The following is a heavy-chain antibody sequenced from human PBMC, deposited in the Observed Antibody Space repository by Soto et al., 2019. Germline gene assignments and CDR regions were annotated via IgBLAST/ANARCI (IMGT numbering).Heavy chain of an antibody. D-gene: IGHD2-2*01. Sequence: SVKVSCKASGGTFSSYAISWVRQAPGQGLEWMGGIIPIFGTANYAQKFQGRVTITADESTSTAYMELSSLRSEDTAVYYCARDRVDIVVVPAAHSYYYYGMDVWGQGTTVTVSS. CDR1: GGTFSSYA. CDR2: IIPIFGTA. J-gene: IGHJ6*02. CDR3: ARDRVDIVVVPAAHSYYYYGMDV. V-gene: IGHV1-69*13.